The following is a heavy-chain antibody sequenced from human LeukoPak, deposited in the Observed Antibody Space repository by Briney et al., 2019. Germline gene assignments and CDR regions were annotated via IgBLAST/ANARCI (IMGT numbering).Heavy chain of an antibody. V-gene: IGHV3-7*05. D-gene: IGHD1-1*01. CDR1: GFTFSDYS. Sequence: GGSLRLSCAASGFTFSDYSVTWVRQAPGKGLEWVANMKQDGSEKFYVESVKGRFTISRDNAKNSLYLEMNSLRAEDTAVYYCARAERTVNVFDIWGQGTIVTVSS. J-gene: IGHJ3*02. CDR3: ARAERTVNVFDI. CDR2: MKQDGSEK.